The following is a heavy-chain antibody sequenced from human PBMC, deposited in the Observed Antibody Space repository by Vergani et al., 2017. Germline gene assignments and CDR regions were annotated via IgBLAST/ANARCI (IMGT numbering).Heavy chain of an antibody. J-gene: IGHJ4*02. D-gene: IGHD3-22*01. CDR1: GFTFSSYA. CDR2: ISGSGGST. Sequence: EVQLLESGGGLVQPGGSLRLSCAASGFTFSSYAMSWVRQAPGKGLEWVSAISGSGGSTYYADSVKRRFTISRDNSKNTLYLQMNSLRAEDTAVYYCAKDHYDRSGYYYGFDYWGQGTLVTVSS. CDR3: AKDHYDRSGYYYGFDY. V-gene: IGHV3-23*01.